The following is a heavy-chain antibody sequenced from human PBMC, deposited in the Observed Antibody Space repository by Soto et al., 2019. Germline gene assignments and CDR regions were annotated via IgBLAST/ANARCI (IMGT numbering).Heavy chain of an antibody. CDR1: GFTFSNYA. CDR2: INIGGDTT. D-gene: IGHD2-21*02. Sequence: GGSLRLSCGVSGFTFSNYAMSWVRQAPGKGLEWVSAINIGGDTTYYADSVKGRVTMSRDNSKNTLYLQMNSLRAEDTAVYYCAKLLVTQMPYYYYGLDVWGQGTTVTVSS. CDR3: AKLLVTQMPYYYYGLDV. V-gene: IGHV3-23*01. J-gene: IGHJ6*02.